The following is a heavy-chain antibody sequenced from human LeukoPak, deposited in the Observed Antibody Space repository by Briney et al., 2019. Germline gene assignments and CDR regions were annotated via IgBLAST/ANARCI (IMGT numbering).Heavy chain of an antibody. CDR1: GFTFSSYG. V-gene: IGHV3-30*18. D-gene: IGHD3-10*01. J-gene: IGHJ4*02. CDR3: AKSKYYGSGSYFGFDF. Sequence: GGSLRLSCAASGFTFSSYGMHWVRQAPGKGLEWVAVILYDGSNKYYADSVKGRFAISRDNSKYTLYLQMNSLRAEDTAVYYCAKSKYYGSGSYFGFDFWGQGTLVTVSS. CDR2: ILYDGSNK.